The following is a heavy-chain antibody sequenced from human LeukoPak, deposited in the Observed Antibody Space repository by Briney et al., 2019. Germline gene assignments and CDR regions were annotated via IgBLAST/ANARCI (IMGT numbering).Heavy chain of an antibody. CDR2: ISAYNGNT. D-gene: IGHD1-20*01. CDR3: ARSYHGITGTRARDWFDP. Sequence: ASVKVSCKASGYTFTSYGLTWVRQAPGQGLEWVGWISAYNGNTNYAQKLQGRVTMTTDTSTNTAYMELRSLRSDDTAVYYCARSYHGITGTRARDWFDPWGQGTLVTVSS. CDR1: GYTFTSYG. V-gene: IGHV1-18*01. J-gene: IGHJ5*02.